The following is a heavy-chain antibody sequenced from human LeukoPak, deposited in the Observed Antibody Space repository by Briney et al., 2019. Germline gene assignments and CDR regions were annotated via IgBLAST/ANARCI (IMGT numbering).Heavy chain of an antibody. CDR1: GFTFSSYA. CDR3: ARVRVRAVIITYYYYGMDV. D-gene: IGHD3-10*01. CDR2: ISYDGGDK. V-gene: IGHV3-30*04. Sequence: GGPLRLSCAASGFTFSSYAMHWVRQAPGKGLQGVAVISYDGGDKYYANSVKGRFTISRDNSKNTLYLQMNSLRPDDTAVYYCARVRVRAVIITYYYYGMDVWGQGTTVTVSS. J-gene: IGHJ6*02.